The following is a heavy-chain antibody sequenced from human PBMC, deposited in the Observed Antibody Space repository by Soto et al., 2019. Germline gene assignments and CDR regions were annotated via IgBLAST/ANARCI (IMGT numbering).Heavy chain of an antibody. CDR2: IKSKTDGGTT. D-gene: IGHD6-6*01. J-gene: IGHJ6*03. V-gene: IGHV3-15*01. Sequence: GGSLRLSCAASGFTFSNAWMSWVRQAPGKGLEWVGRIKSKTDGGTTDYAAPVKGRFTISRDDSKNTLYLQMNSLKTEDTAVYYCTTGPYSSSFEKTLYYYYMDVWGKGTTVTVSS. CDR3: TTGPYSSSFEKTLYYYYMDV. CDR1: GFTFSNAW.